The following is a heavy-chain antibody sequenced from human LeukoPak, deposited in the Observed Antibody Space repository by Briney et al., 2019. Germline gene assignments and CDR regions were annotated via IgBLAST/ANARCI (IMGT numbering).Heavy chain of an antibody. V-gene: IGHV3-30*02. CDR3: AKDSGDSSSWSNFDY. J-gene: IGHJ4*02. D-gene: IGHD6-13*01. CDR2: IRYDGSNE. Sequence: GGSLRLSCAASGFTFSSYGMHWVRQAPGKGLEWVSFIRYDGSNEYYADSVRGRFTISRDNSKNTLYLQMNSLRAEDTAVYYCAKDSGDSSSWSNFDYWGQGTLVTVSS. CDR1: GFTFSSYG.